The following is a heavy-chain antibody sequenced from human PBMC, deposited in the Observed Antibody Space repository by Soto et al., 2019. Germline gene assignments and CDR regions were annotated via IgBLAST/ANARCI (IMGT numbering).Heavy chain of an antibody. CDR1: GFTFSDYG. J-gene: IGHJ1*01. CDR3: ARDPGSGWEYFQR. CDR2: ISSGSSYI. Sequence: GGSLRLSCTASGFTFSDYGMNWVRQAPGKGLEWVSSISSGSSYIYYADSVKGRFAISRDNAENSLYLQMNSLRAEDTGVYYCARDPGSGWEYFQRWGQGTLVTVSS. D-gene: IGHD6-19*01. V-gene: IGHV3-21*01.